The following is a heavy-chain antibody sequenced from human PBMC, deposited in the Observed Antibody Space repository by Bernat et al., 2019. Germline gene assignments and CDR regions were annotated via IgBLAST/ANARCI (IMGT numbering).Heavy chain of an antibody. Sequence: EVQLVESGGGLVKPGGSLRLSCAASGFTFSNAWMSWVRQAPGKGLEWVGRIKSKTDGGTTDYAAPVKGRFTISRDDSKNTLYLQMNRLKTEDTAVYYCTTAGDGYNFFTFDYWGQGTLVTVSS. D-gene: IGHD5-12*01. CDR1: GFTFSNAW. CDR3: TTAGDGYNFFTFDY. J-gene: IGHJ4*02. CDR2: IKSKTDGGTT. V-gene: IGHV3-15*01.